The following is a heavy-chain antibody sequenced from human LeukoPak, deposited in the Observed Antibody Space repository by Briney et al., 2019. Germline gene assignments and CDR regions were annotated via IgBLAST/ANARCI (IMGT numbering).Heavy chain of an antibody. Sequence: ASVKVSCKASGGTFSSYAISWVRQAPGQGLEWMGGIIPILGTANYAQKFQGRVTITTDESTSTAYMELGSLRSEDTAVYYCARDCSGGSCDHFDYWGQGTLVTVSS. CDR3: ARDCSGGSCDHFDY. CDR1: GGTFSSYA. CDR2: IIPILGTA. V-gene: IGHV1-69*05. J-gene: IGHJ4*02. D-gene: IGHD2-15*01.